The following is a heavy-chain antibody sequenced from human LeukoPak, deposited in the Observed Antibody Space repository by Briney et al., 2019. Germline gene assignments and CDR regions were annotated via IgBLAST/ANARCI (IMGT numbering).Heavy chain of an antibody. V-gene: IGHV3-30*18. CDR1: GFTFSSYG. J-gene: IGHJ5*01. CDR3: AKDPIPGRIAAAGTGWFDY. CDR2: IIFDGSNK. Sequence: PGRSLRLSCAASGFTFSSYGMHWVRQAPGKGLEWVAVIIFDGSNKYCSDSVKGRFTISRDNSKNTLYLQMNSLRAEDTAVYYCAKDPIPGRIAAAGTGWFDYWGEGTLVTVSS. D-gene: IGHD6-13*01.